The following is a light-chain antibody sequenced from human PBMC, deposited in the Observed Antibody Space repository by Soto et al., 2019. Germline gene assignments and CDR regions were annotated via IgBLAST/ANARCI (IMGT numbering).Light chain of an antibody. V-gene: IGKV3-15*01. Sequence: IVMTQSPATLSVSPGERATFSCRASQSVSSNLAWYQQKPGQAPRLLIYAASTRATGIPARFSGSGSGTEFTLTISSLQSEDFAVYYCQQYNRWPLTFGGGTKVDIK. CDR3: QQYNRWPLT. CDR2: AAS. CDR1: QSVSSN. J-gene: IGKJ4*01.